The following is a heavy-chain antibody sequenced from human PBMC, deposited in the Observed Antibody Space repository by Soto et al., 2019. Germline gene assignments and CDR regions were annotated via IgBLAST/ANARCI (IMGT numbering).Heavy chain of an antibody. CDR3: QSRCGGDCLQSYSCHSYYGLDV. CDR2: IYWDDDK. Sequence: QITLKESGPTLVKPTQTLTLTCTFSGFSLSTIGVGVGWIRQPPGKALEWLALIYWDDDKRYSPSLKSRLTVTKDTSKNQVVLTMTNMDPVDTATYCVQSRCGGDCLQSYSCHSYYGLDVWGQGTTVTVSS. J-gene: IGHJ6*02. V-gene: IGHV2-5*02. D-gene: IGHD2-21*02. CDR1: GFSLSTIGVG.